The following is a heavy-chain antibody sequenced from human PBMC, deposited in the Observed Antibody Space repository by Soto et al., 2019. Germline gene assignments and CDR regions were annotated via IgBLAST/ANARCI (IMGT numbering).Heavy chain of an antibody. CDR1: GFTFSSYG. CDR2: IWDDGSNK. V-gene: IGHV3-33*01. J-gene: IGHJ4*02. D-gene: IGHD3-22*01. Sequence: QVQLVESGGGVVQPGRSLRLSCAASGFTFSSYGMHWVRQAPGKGLEWVAVIWDDGSNKYYADSVKGRFTISRDNSKNTRYLQMNSLRAEDTAVYYCARDYDSSGYARYYLDDWGQGTLVTVSS. CDR3: ARDYDSSGYARYYLDD.